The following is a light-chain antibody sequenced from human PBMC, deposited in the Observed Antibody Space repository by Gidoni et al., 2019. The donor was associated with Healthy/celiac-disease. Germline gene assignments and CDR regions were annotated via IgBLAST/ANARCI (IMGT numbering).Light chain of an antibody. CDR1: QSISSY. J-gene: IGKJ2*01. CDR2: AAS. Sequence: DIQMTQSPSSLSASVGDRVTITCRASQSISSYVNWYQQKPGKAPKLLIYAASSLQSGFPSRFSGSGSGTDFTLTISSLQPEDFATYYCQQSYSTPPYTFGQGTKLEIK. CDR3: QQSYSTPPYT. V-gene: IGKV1-39*01.